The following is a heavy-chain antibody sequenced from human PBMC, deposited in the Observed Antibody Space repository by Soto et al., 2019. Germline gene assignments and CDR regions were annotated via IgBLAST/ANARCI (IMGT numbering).Heavy chain of an antibody. CDR3: ATLGAYYQALDS. J-gene: IGHJ4*02. CDR1: DGSITPNY. CDR2: VYYAGTT. Sequence: QIQLQESGPGLVKPSETLSLSCTVSDGSITPNYYTWVRQPPGKGLEWIGYVYYAGTTTYNPSLNSRVSISIDTSTNEVSLKLSSVTAADTAVYDCATLGAYYQALDSWGQGTLVTVSS. D-gene: IGHD3-22*01. V-gene: IGHV4-59*08.